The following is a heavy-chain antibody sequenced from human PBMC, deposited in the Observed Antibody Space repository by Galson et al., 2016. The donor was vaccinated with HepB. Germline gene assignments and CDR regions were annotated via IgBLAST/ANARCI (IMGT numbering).Heavy chain of an antibody. Sequence: SLRLSCAASGFTLRSYALYWVRQAPGKGLEWVAVISYDGRNKYYADSVKGRFTISGDNSKNTLYLQMSSLRTDDTAVYFCAREWESSTGWKPGYWGPGTLVTVSS. CDR2: ISYDGRNK. CDR1: GFTLRSYA. D-gene: IGHD2-8*02. CDR3: AREWESSTGWKPGY. J-gene: IGHJ4*02. V-gene: IGHV3-30*04.